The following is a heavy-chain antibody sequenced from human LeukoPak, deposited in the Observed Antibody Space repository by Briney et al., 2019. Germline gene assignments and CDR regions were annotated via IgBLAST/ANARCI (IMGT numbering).Heavy chain of an antibody. CDR1: GFTFSSYE. Sequence: GGSLRLSCAASGFTFSSYEMNWVRQAPGKGLEWVSYISSSGTTIYYADSVKGRFTVSRDNAKNSLYLQMNSLRDEDTAVYYCARDSKGDYGDHGEDYWGQGTLVTVSS. CDR3: ARDSKGDYGDHGEDY. V-gene: IGHV3-48*03. CDR2: ISSSGTTI. D-gene: IGHD4-17*01. J-gene: IGHJ4*02.